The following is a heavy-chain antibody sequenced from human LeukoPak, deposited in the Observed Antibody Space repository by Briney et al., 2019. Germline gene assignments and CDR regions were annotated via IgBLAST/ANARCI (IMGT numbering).Heavy chain of an antibody. J-gene: IGHJ4*02. CDR1: GGSFSGYY. D-gene: IGHD1-26*01. CDR2: INHSGST. Sequence: SETLSLTCAVYGGSFSGYYWSWIRQPPGKGLEWIGEINHSGSTNYNPSLKSRVTISVDTSKNQFPLKLSSVTAADTAVYYCARAPSGSYGACDYWGQGTLVTVSS. V-gene: IGHV4-34*01. CDR3: ARAPSGSYGACDY.